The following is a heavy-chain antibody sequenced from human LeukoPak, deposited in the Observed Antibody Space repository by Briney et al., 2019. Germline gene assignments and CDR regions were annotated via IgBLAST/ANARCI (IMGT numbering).Heavy chain of an antibody. CDR3: ARGYCTNGVCYLYDY. V-gene: IGHV1-69*06. Sequence: ASVKVSCKASGGTFSSYAISWVRQAPGQGLEWMGGIIPIFGTANYAQKFQGRVTITADKSTSTAYMELSSLRSEDTAVYYCARGYCTNGVCYLYDYWGQGTLVTVSS. D-gene: IGHD2-8*01. CDR2: IIPIFGTA. CDR1: GGTFSSYA. J-gene: IGHJ4*02.